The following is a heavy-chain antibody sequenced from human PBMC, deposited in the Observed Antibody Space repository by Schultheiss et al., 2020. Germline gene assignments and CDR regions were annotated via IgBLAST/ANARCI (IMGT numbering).Heavy chain of an antibody. CDR3: AKGTIFGVVSYYYYGMDV. Sequence: GGSLRLSCAASGFTFSSYWMSWVRQAPGKGLEWVSAISGSGGSTYYADSVKGRFTISRDNSKNTLYLQMTSLRAGDTAVYYCAKGTIFGVVSYYYYGMDVWGQGTTVIVSS. D-gene: IGHD3-3*01. CDR2: ISGSGGST. V-gene: IGHV3-23*01. CDR1: GFTFSSYW. J-gene: IGHJ6*02.